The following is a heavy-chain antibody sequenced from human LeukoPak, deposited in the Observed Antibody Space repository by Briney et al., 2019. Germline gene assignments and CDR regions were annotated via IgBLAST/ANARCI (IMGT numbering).Heavy chain of an antibody. V-gene: IGHV3-21*01. Sequence: GGSLRLSCAASGFSFENYNMNWVRQAPGKGLEWVAYINVITGYIYYADSLKGRFTISRDNAKNSLYLQMNSLRAEDTAVYYCARVFIGDYGDYQFDYWGQGTLVTVSS. CDR3: ARVFIGDYGDYQFDY. CDR2: INVITGYI. D-gene: IGHD4-17*01. CDR1: GFSFENYN. J-gene: IGHJ4*02.